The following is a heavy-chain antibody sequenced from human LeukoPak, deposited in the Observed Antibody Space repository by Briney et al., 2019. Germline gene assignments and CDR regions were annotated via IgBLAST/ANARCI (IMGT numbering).Heavy chain of an antibody. V-gene: IGHV3-30-3*01. CDR3: AREFLEPSYGRDV. CDR2: ISYDGSNK. D-gene: IGHD1-1*01. CDR1: GFTFNNYW. Sequence: GGSLRLSCAASGFTFNNYWMTWFRQAPGKGLEWVAVISYDGSNKYYADSVKGRFTISRDNSKNTLYLQMNSLRAEDTAVYYCAREFLEPSYGRDVWGQGTTVTVSS. J-gene: IGHJ6*02.